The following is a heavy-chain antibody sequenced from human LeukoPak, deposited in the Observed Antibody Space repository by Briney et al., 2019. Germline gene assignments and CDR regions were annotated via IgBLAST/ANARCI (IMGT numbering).Heavy chain of an antibody. CDR2: IYSGGST. CDR3: ARQLRATDAFDI. J-gene: IGHJ3*02. Sequence: GGSLRLSCAASGFTFSSYSMSWVRQAPGKGLEWVSVIYSGGSTYYADSVKGRFTISRDNSKNTLYLQMNSLRAEDTAVYYCARQLRATDAFDIWGQGTMVTVSS. V-gene: IGHV3-53*01. D-gene: IGHD1-7*01. CDR1: GFTFSSYS.